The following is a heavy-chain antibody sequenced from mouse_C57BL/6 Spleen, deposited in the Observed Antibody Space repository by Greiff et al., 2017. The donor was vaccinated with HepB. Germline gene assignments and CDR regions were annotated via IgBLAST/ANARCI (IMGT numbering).Heavy chain of an antibody. CDR2: INPNNGGT. J-gene: IGHJ4*01. D-gene: IGHD3-2*02. V-gene: IGHV1-26*01. CDR3: AKRTTAQASYYAMDY. Sequence: EVQLQQSGPELVKPGASVKISCKASGYTFTDYYMNWVKQSHGKSLEWIGDINPNNGGTSYNQKFKGKATLTVDKSSSTAYMELRSLTSEDSAVYYCAKRTTAQASYYAMDYWGQGTSVTVSS. CDR1: GYTFTDYY.